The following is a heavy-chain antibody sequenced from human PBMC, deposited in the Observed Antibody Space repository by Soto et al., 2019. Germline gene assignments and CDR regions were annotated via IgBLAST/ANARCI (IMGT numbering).Heavy chain of an antibody. V-gene: IGHV3-74*01. D-gene: IGHD3-3*01. J-gene: IGHJ4*02. CDR2: INSDGSST. CDR1: GFTFSSYW. CDR3: ARAWGNDFWSGYFDY. Sequence: EVQLVESGGGLVQPGGSLRLSCAASGFTFSSYWMHLVRQAPGKGLVWVSRINSDGSSTSYADSVKGRFTISRDNAKNTLYLQMNSLRAEDTVVYYCARAWGNDFWSGYFDYWGQGTLVTVS.